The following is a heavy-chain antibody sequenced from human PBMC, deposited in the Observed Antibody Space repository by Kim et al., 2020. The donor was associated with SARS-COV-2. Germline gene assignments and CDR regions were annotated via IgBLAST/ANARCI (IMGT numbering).Heavy chain of an antibody. Sequence: GGSLRLSCAASGFTFSSYAMHWVRQAPGKGLEWVAVISYDGSNKYYADSVKGRFTISRDNSKNTLYLQMNSLRAEDTAVYYCARAPKVPGKGPPELPGVVWGQGTTVTVSS. CDR1: GFTFSSYA. V-gene: IGHV3-30-3*01. D-gene: IGHD3-10*01. CDR3: ARAPKVPGKGPPELPGVV. J-gene: IGHJ6*02. CDR2: ISYDGSNK.